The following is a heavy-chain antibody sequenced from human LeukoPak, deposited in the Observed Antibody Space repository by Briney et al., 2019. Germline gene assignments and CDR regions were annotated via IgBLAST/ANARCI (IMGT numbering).Heavy chain of an antibody. J-gene: IGHJ4*02. CDR2: IRYDGSNK. CDR1: GFTFSSYG. Sequence: GGSLRLSCAASGFTFSSYGMHWVRQAPGKGLEWVAFIRYDGSNKYYADSVKGRFTISRHNSKNTLYLQMNSLRAEDTAVYYCAKDLRSSNIDAFFDYWGQGTLVTVSS. D-gene: IGHD2-2*01. V-gene: IGHV3-30*02. CDR3: AKDLRSSNIDAFFDY.